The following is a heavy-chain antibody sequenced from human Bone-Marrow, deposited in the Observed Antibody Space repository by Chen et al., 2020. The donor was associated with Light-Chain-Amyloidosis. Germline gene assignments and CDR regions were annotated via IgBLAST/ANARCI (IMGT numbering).Heavy chain of an antibody. V-gene: IGHV5-51*01. CDR3: ARLRDGYNFDY. J-gene: IGHJ4*02. CDR2: IYPDNSDA. CDR1: GYIFPNYW. D-gene: IGHD5-12*01. Sequence: EVPLEQSGPDVKKPGASLKMSCPCSGYIFPNYWIGWVRQMPGKGLEWMGVIYPDNSDARYSPSFEGQITISPDKSITTAYLQWRSLKASDTAMYYCARLRDGYNFDYWGQGTLVTVSS.